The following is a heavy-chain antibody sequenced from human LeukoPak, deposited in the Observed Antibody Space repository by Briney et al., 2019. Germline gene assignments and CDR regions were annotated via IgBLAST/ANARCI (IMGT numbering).Heavy chain of an antibody. J-gene: IGHJ4*02. V-gene: IGHV3-66*01. CDR3: ARRSGEGYFDY. Sequence: GGSLRLSCEVSGFSVSRKYMTWVRQAPGKGLEWLSVIYSGGDTYYADSVKGRFIISRDDSKNTLYLQMNSLRAEDTAVYYCARRSGEGYFDYWGQGTLVTVSS. CDR1: GFSVSRKY. D-gene: IGHD1-26*01. CDR2: IYSGGDT.